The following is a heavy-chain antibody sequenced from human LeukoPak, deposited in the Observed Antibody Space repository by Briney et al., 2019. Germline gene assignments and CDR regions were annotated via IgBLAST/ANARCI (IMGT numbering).Heavy chain of an antibody. J-gene: IGHJ3*02. Sequence: ASVKVSCKASGYTFTGYYMHWVRQAPGQGLEWMGWINPNSGGTNYAQKFQGRVTMTRDTSISTAYMELSRLRSDDTAVYYCARDLRFLEWLFSPVAAFDIWGQGTMVTVSS. V-gene: IGHV1-2*02. CDR2: INPNSGGT. D-gene: IGHD3-3*01. CDR1: GYTFTGYY. CDR3: ARDLRFLEWLFSPVAAFDI.